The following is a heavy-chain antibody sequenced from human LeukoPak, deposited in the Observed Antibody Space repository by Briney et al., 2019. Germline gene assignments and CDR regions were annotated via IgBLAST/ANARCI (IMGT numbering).Heavy chain of an antibody. CDR3: AREWSSSGKTTRDNWFDP. V-gene: IGHV3-7*03. CDR1: GFTFSSYS. J-gene: IGHJ5*02. D-gene: IGHD4-17*01. Sequence: GGSLRLSCAASGFTFSSYSMSWVRQAPGKGLEWVANIKQDGSEKYYVDSVKGRFTISRDNAKNSLYLQMNSLRAEDTAVYYCAREWSSSGKTTRDNWFDPWGQGTLVTVSS. CDR2: IKQDGSEK.